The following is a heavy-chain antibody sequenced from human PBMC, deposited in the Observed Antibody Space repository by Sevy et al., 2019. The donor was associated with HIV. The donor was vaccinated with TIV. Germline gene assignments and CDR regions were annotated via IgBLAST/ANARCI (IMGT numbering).Heavy chain of an antibody. V-gene: IGHV4-30-2*01. Sequence: SETLSLTCAVSGGSISSGSYSWNWIRQPPGKGLEWIGYIFHSGNTYYNPSLKSRVTISVDRSKNQFSLKMTSVTAADTAVYYCARDGGTVTSPGVFDVWGQRTMVTVSS. CDR2: IFHSGNT. CDR1: GGSISSGSYS. J-gene: IGHJ3*01. D-gene: IGHD4-17*01. CDR3: ARDGGTVTSPGVFDV.